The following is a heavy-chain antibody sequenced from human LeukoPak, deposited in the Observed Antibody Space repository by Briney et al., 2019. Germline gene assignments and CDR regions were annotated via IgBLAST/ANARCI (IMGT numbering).Heavy chain of an antibody. CDR2: IIPILGIA. CDR1: GGTFSSYA. J-gene: IGHJ4*02. D-gene: IGHD3-22*01. CDR3: AGSQGNNYYDSSGYYSPLDY. V-gene: IGHV1-69*04. Sequence: ASVKVSCKASGGTFSSYAISWVRQAPGQGLEWMGRIIPILGIANYAQKFQGRATITADKSTSTAYMELSSLRSEDTAVYYCAGSQGNNYYDSSGYYSPLDYWGQGTLVTVSS.